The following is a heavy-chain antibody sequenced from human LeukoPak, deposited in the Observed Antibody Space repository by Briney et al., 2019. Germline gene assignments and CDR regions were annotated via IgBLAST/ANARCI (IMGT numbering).Heavy chain of an antibody. J-gene: IGHJ4*02. CDR1: GFTFSSYA. Sequence: GGSLRLSCAASGFTFSSYAMHWVRQAPGKGLEWVAVISYDGSNKYYADSVKGRFTISRDNSKNTLYLQMNSLRAEDTAVYYCARMEQRDTDWGQGTLVTVSS. CDR2: ISYDGSNK. V-gene: IGHV3-30*04. CDR3: ARMEQRDTD. D-gene: IGHD5-18*01.